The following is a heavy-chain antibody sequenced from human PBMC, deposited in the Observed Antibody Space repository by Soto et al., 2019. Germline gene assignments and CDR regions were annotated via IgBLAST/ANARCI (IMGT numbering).Heavy chain of an antibody. J-gene: IGHJ6*02. CDR2: INPNSGGT. CDR3: ARERAVAGTRGYYYYGMDV. Sequence: ASVKVSCKASGYTFTGYYMHWVRQAPGQGLEWMGWINPNSGGTNYAQKFQGWVTMTRDTSISTAYMELSRLRSDDTAVYYCARERAVAGTRGYYYYGMDVWGQGTTVTVSS. V-gene: IGHV1-2*04. D-gene: IGHD6-19*01. CDR1: GYTFTGYY.